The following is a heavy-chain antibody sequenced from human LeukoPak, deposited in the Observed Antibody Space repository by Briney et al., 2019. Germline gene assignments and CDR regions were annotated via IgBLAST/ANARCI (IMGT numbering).Heavy chain of an antibody. D-gene: IGHD7-27*01. V-gene: IGHV4-31*03. CDR1: GGSISSGGYY. CDR2: IYYSGST. J-gene: IGHJ3*02. Sequence: SETLSLTCTVSGGSISSGGYYWSWIRQHPGKGLEWIGYIYYSGSTYCNPSLKSRVTISVDTSRNQFSLKLSSVTAADTAVYYCARDTGLGWGKAFDIWGQGTMVTVSS. CDR3: ARDTGLGWGKAFDI.